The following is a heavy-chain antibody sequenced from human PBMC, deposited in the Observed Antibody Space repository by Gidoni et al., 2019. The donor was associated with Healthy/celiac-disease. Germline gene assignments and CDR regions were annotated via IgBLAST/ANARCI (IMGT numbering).Heavy chain of an antibody. CDR2: ISSSGSTI. V-gene: IGHV3-11*01. Sequence: QVQLVESGGGLVKPGGSLRLSCAASGFTFSDYYMSWIRQAPGKELWEWVSYISSSGSTIYYADSVKGRFTISRDNAKNSLYLQMNSLRAEDTAVYYCARGSGSYRWGQGTLVTVSS. D-gene: IGHD1-26*01. J-gene: IGHJ4*02. CDR3: ARGSGSYR. CDR1: GFTFSDYY.